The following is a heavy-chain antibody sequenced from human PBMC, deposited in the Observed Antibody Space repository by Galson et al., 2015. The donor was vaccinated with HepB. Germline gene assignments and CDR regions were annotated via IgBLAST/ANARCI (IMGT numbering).Heavy chain of an antibody. V-gene: IGHV3-21*01. Sequence: SLRLSCAASGFTFSSYSMNWVRQAPGKGLEWVSSISSSSSYIYYADSVKGRFTISRDNAKNSLYLQMNSLRAEDTAVYYCARGLGADEAYYYYGMDVWGQGTTVTVSS. J-gene: IGHJ6*02. CDR2: ISSSSSYI. CDR1: GFTFSSYS. CDR3: ARGLGADEAYYYYGMDV. D-gene: IGHD1-26*01.